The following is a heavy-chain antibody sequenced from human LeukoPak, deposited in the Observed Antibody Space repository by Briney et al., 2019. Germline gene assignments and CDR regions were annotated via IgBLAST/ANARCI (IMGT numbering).Heavy chain of an antibody. D-gene: IGHD2-21*01. CDR2: ISYDGNNN. V-gene: IGHV3-30-3*01. J-gene: IGHJ6*02. CDR1: GFTFSSFA. CDR3: AREQLYSGYYGLDV. Sequence: PGGSLRLSCAASGFTFSSFAVHWVRQAPGKGLEWVALISYDGNNNYYADSVRGRFTISRDNSKNTVNLQVNSLRPEDTAVYYCAREQLYSGYYGLDVRGQGTTLTVSS.